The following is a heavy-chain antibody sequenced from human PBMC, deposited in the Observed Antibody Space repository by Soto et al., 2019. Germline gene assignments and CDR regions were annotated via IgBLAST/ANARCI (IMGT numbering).Heavy chain of an antibody. CDR2: IYYSGST. J-gene: IGHJ4*01. CDR1: YGSIVGYD. D-gene: IGHD6-19*01. V-gene: IGHV4-59*01. CDR3: ARDRYSSGLGHAY. Sequence: LVTLRDRWTVVYGSIVGYDGSWIRQPPGKGLEWIGYIYYSGSTNYNPSLKSRVTISVDTSKNQFSLKLSSVTAADTAVYYCARDRYSSGLGHAYRGHRTPVPVSS.